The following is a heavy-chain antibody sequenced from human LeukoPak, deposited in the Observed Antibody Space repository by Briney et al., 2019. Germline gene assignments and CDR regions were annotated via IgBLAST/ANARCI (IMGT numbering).Heavy chain of an antibody. CDR3: ARDLKGEWLLNL. V-gene: IGHV1-18*01. J-gene: IGHJ4*02. CDR2: ISAYDGNT. CDR1: GYTFTSYG. D-gene: IGHD3-3*01. Sequence: ASVKVSCKTSGYTFTSYGISWVRQAPGQGLEWMGWISAYDGNTNYAQKFQGRVTMTTDTPTSTAYMELRSLRSDDTAVYYCARDLKGEWLLNLWGQGTLVTVSS.